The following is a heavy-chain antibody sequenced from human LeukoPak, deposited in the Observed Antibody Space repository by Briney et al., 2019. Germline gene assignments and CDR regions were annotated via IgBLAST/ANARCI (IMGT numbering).Heavy chain of an antibody. V-gene: IGHV1-69*04. CDR2: IIPILGIA. CDR3: ARQGGGDAFDI. CDR1: GGTFSSYA. D-gene: IGHD3-16*01. Sequence: GASVKVSCKASGGTFSSYAISWVRQAPGQGLEWMGRIIPILGIANYAQKFQGRVTITADESTSTAYMELSSLRSEDTAVYYCARQGGGDAFDIWGQGTMVTVSS. J-gene: IGHJ3*02.